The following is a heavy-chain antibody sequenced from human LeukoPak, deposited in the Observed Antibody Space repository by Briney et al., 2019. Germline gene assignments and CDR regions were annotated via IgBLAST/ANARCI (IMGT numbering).Heavy chain of an antibody. CDR1: GGSISSYY. Sequence: SETLSLTCTVSGGSISSYYWSWIRQPPGKGLEWIGYIYYSGSTNYNPSLKSRVTISVDTSKNQFSLKLSSVTAAGTAVYYCARDQRYFDPWGQGTLVTVSS. V-gene: IGHV4-59*01. D-gene: IGHD3-9*01. CDR3: ARDQRYFDP. J-gene: IGHJ5*02. CDR2: IYYSGST.